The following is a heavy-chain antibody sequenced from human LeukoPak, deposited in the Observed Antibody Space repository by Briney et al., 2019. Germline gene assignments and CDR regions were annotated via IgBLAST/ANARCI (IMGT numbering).Heavy chain of an antibody. V-gene: IGHV4-34*01. CDR3: ARHYDILTGYYQPVDY. CDR1: GGSFSGYY. D-gene: IGHD3-9*01. CDR2: INHSGSA. J-gene: IGHJ4*02. Sequence: SETLSLTCAVYGGSFSGYYWSWIRQPPGKGLEWIGEINHSGSANYNPSLKSRVTISVDTSKNQFSLKLSSVTAADTAVYYCARHYDILTGYYQPVDYWGQGTLVTVSS.